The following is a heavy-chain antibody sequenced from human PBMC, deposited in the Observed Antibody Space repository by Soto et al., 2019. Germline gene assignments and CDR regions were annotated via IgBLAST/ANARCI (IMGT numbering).Heavy chain of an antibody. CDR1: GFIFSSYA. CDR2: ISYDGSNK. J-gene: IGHJ6*02. V-gene: IGHV3-30*18. D-gene: IGHD6-19*01. Sequence: SLILSCAASGFIFSSYAMSWVRQAPGKGLEWVAVISYDGSNKYYADSVKGRFTISRDNSKNTLYLQMNSLRAEDTAVYYCAKGLYSQWLVQRNYYGMDVWGQGTTVTVSS. CDR3: AKGLYSQWLVQRNYYGMDV.